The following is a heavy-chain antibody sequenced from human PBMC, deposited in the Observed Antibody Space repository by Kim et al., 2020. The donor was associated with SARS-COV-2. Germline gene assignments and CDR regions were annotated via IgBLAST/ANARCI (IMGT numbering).Heavy chain of an antibody. CDR3: AKSGGYSYGKRKARWVDY. CDR2: IIPILGIA. D-gene: IGHD5-18*01. J-gene: IGHJ4*02. V-gene: IGHV1-69*04. Sequence: SVKVSCKASGGTFSSYAISWVRQAPGQGLEWMGRIIPILGIANYAQKFQGRVTITADKSTSTAYMELSSLRSEDTAVYYCAKSGGYSYGKRKARWVDYWGQGTLVTVSS. CDR1: GGTFSSYA.